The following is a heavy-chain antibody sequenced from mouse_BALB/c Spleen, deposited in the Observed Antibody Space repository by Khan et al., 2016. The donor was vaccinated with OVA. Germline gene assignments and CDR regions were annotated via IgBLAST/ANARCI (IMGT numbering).Heavy chain of an antibody. D-gene: IGHD2-10*01. CDR1: GFSLSNYG. J-gene: IGHJ4*01. Sequence: QMQLEESGPGLVAPSQSLSITCTISGFSLSNYGVHWVRQPPGKGLEWLVVIWSDGSTAYNSALNSRLSISKDNSKSQVFLKMNSLQTDDTAMYYCARQPYYHYYIMDDWGQGTAVTVSS. V-gene: IGHV2-6-1*01. CDR3: ARQPYYHYYIMDD. CDR2: IWSDGST.